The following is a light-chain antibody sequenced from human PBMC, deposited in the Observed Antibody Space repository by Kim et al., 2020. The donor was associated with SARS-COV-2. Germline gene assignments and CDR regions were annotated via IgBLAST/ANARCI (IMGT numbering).Light chain of an antibody. CDR2: NDN. V-gene: IGLV1-44*01. CDR3: AAWDDSLSGWV. Sequence: GQRVNISCFGSSSNIGGNSVNWYQQLPGTAPKLLIYNDNQWPSGVPDRFSGSKSGTSASLAISGLQSEDEADYYCAAWDDSLSGWVFGGGTQLTVL. CDR1: SSNIGGNS. J-gene: IGLJ3*02.